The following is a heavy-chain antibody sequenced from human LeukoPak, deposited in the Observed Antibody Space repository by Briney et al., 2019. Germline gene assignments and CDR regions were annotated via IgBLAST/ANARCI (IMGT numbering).Heavy chain of an antibody. CDR1: GGSISSYY. V-gene: IGHV4-59*13. Sequence: SETLSLTCTVSGGSISSYYWSWIRQPPGKGLEWIGYIYSSGSTKCSPSLKSRVAISLDTSKNDFSLRLSSVTAADTAVYYCARDRGYGGICLYRGEGTLVTVYS. J-gene: IGHJ4*02. CDR3: ARDRGYGGICLY. CDR2: IYSSGST. D-gene: IGHD4-23*01.